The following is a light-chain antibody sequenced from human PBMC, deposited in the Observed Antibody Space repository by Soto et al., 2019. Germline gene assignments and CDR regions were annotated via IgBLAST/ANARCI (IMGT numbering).Light chain of an antibody. Sequence: DIHMTQSPSTLSASVGDSVTITCRASQTISRWLAWNQQKPGKAPNLLIYKASSLESGVPSRFSGSGSGTEFTLTISSLQPDDFAIYYCQQYNTYPLTFGGGTKVEIK. V-gene: IGKV1-5*03. CDR3: QQYNTYPLT. J-gene: IGKJ4*01. CDR1: QTISRW. CDR2: KAS.